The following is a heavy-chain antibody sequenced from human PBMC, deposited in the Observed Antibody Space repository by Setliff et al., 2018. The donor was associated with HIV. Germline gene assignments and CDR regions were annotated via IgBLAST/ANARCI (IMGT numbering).Heavy chain of an antibody. Sequence: SGPTLVNPTQTLTLTCTFSGFSLSTNGAAVGWIRQSPGKALEWLALIYWDDVKRYSPTLRSRLTITKDTSKNQVVLRMTNMDPVDTATYYCAHRGGYGSWSLYYFDYWGQGTLVTVSS. CDR3: AHRGGYGSWSLYYFDY. D-gene: IGHD3-10*01. CDR1: GFSLSTNGAA. J-gene: IGHJ4*02. CDR2: IYWDDVK. V-gene: IGHV2-5*02.